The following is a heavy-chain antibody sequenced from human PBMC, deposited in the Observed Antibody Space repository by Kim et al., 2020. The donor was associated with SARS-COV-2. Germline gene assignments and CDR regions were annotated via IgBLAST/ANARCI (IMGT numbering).Heavy chain of an antibody. CDR3: ANGAQQLVQTHDYYYYYGMDV. CDR2: ISGSGGST. D-gene: IGHD6-13*01. J-gene: IGHJ6*02. V-gene: IGHV3-23*01. CDR1: GFTFSSYA. Sequence: GGSLRLSCPASGFTFSSYAMSWVRQAPGKGLEWVSAISGSGGSTYYADSVKGRFTISRDNSKNTLYLQMNSLRAEDTAVYYCANGAQQLVQTHDYYYYYGMDVWGQGTTVTVSS.